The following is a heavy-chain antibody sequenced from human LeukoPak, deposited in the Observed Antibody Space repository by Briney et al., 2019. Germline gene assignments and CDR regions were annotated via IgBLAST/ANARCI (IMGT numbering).Heavy chain of an antibody. V-gene: IGHV3-74*01. J-gene: IGHJ4*02. CDR2: TNSDETTI. D-gene: IGHD5-12*01. Sequence: SGGSLRLSCAASGFTFSSHWMQWVRQAPGKGLVWVSRTNSDETTIDYADSVKGRFTISRDNVKSTVYLQMNSLRAEDTAVYYCIPSGDRVPAYYFDYWGQGTLVTVSS. CDR3: IPSGDRVPAYYFDY. CDR1: GFTFSSHW.